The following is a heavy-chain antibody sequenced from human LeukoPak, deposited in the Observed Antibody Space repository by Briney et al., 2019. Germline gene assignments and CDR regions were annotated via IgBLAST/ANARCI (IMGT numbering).Heavy chain of an antibody. Sequence: GGSLRLSCAAPGFTFSSYSMNWVRQAPGKGLEWVSSISSSSSYIYYTDSVKGRFTISRDNAKNSLYLQMNSLRAEDTAVYYCARVGPEAAAGMGNAFDIWGQGTMVTVSS. J-gene: IGHJ3*02. V-gene: IGHV3-21*01. CDR1: GFTFSSYS. CDR3: ARVGPEAAAGMGNAFDI. D-gene: IGHD6-13*01. CDR2: ISSSSSYI.